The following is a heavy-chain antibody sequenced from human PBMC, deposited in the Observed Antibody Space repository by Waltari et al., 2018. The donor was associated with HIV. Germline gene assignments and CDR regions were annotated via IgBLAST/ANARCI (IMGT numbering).Heavy chain of an antibody. Sequence: QVQLQQWGAGLLKPSETLSLTCSVYGGSFTNFYWNWIRQTPDEGLQWIGEINHGGDTNVNPSLKSRVIMSIDTSKYEISLNLTSVSVADTALYFCARRGSRASPLTLWGRGSRVTVSS. V-gene: IGHV4-34*01. J-gene: IGHJ4*02. CDR2: INHGGDT. CDR1: GGSFTNFY. D-gene: IGHD3-10*01. CDR3: ARRGSRASPLTL.